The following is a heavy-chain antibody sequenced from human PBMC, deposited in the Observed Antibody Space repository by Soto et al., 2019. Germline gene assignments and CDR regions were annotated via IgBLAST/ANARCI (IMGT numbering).Heavy chain of an antibody. Sequence: SGGSLRLSCAASGFTFSSYGMHWVRQAPGKGLEWVAVISYDGSNKYYADSVKGRFTISRDNSKNSLYLQMDSLRAEDTAVYYCARPRPSIAAFWGQGTQVTAPQ. J-gene: IGHJ4*02. CDR3: ARPRPSIAAF. CDR1: GFTFSSYG. D-gene: IGHD6-6*01. CDR2: ISYDGSNK. V-gene: IGHV3-30*03.